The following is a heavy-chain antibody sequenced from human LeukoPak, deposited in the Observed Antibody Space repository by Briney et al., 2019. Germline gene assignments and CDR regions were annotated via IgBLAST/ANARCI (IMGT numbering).Heavy chain of an antibody. CDR3: ARHKGTQWLDLSLEY. Sequence: GESLKISCKGSGYSFTSYWIGWVRQMPGKGLEWMGVIYPGDSDTRYSPSFQGQVTISADKSISTAYLQWSSLKASDTAIYYCARHKGTQWLDLSLEYWGQGTLVTVSS. D-gene: IGHD6-19*01. J-gene: IGHJ4*02. CDR1: GYSFTSYW. V-gene: IGHV5-51*01. CDR2: IYPGDSDT.